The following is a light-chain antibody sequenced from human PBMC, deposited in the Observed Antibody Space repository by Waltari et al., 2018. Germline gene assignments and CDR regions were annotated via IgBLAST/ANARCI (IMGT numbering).Light chain of an antibody. CDR3: QQYNSYSSTWT. CDR2: KAS. V-gene: IGKV1-5*03. CDR1: QSISSW. J-gene: IGKJ1*01. Sequence: DIQMTQSPSTLSASVGDRVTITCRASQSISSWLAWYQQKPGKAPKLLIYKASSLESGVPSRFSGSGSGTEFTLTISSLQPDDFATYYCQQYNSYSSTWTFGQWTKVEIK.